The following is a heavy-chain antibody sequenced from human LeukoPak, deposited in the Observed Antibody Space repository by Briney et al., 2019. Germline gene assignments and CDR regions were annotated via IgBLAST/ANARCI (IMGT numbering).Heavy chain of an antibody. Sequence: PGGSLRLSCAASGFTFSSYSMNWVRQAPGKGLERVSSISSSSSYIYYADSVKGRFTISRDNAKNSLYLQMNSLRAEDTAVYYCARDSHYDSSGYYFNPRPVDYWGQGTLVTVSS. CDR1: GFTFSSYS. V-gene: IGHV3-21*01. D-gene: IGHD3-22*01. CDR3: ARDSHYDSSGYYFNPRPVDY. J-gene: IGHJ4*02. CDR2: ISSSSSYI.